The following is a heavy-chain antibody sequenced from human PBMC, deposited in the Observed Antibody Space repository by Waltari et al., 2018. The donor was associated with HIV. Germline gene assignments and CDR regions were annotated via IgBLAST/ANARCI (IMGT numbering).Heavy chain of an antibody. D-gene: IGHD4-17*01. Sequence: EVQLVESGGGLVKPGGSLRLSCAASGFTFSNAWMTWVRQAPGKGREWVCRITSKSDGGTTDYVAPVKGRFIISRDDSKNTLYLQMNSLKIEDTAVYYCTTEGLRNDWGQGTLVTVSS. CDR3: TTEGLRND. J-gene: IGHJ4*02. CDR2: ITSKSDGGTT. V-gene: IGHV3-15*01. CDR1: GFTFSNAW.